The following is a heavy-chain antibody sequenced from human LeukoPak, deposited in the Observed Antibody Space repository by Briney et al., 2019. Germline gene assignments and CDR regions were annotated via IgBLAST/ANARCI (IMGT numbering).Heavy chain of an antibody. V-gene: IGHV3-23*01. D-gene: IGHD5-18*01. CDR2: IISSGDVT. CDR1: GFAFRTYA. J-gene: IGHJ4*02. Sequence: GGTLRLSCAASGFAFRTYAMSWVRQAPGKGLEWVSSIISSGDVTYYADSLKGRFTISRDNSKNMVYLQMDSLGAEDSAVYYCAKNAGYSYGLYYFDYWGQGTLVTVSS. CDR3: AKNAGYSYGLYYFDY.